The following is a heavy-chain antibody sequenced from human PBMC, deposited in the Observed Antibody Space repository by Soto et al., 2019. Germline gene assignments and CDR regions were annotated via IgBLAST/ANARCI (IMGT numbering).Heavy chain of an antibody. V-gene: IGHV3-23*01. J-gene: IGHJ4*02. Sequence: GGSLRPSCAASGFTFSSYAMSWVRQAPGKGLEWVSAISGSGGSTYYADSVKGRFTISRDNSKNTLYLQMNSLRAEDTAVYYCAISCGGDCYSIDYWGQGTLVTVS. D-gene: IGHD2-21*02. CDR1: GFTFSSYA. CDR2: ISGSGGST. CDR3: AISCGGDCYSIDY.